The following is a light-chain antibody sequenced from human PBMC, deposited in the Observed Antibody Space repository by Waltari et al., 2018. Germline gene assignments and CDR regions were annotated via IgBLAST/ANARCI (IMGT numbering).Light chain of an antibody. CDR3: HQSGSLPFT. CDR1: QNSGTD. Sequence: ELVLTQSPDFQSATPNEKVTITCRASQNSGTDLHWYQQKPDQSPNLLIRYASRSFSGVPSRFSGSGSGTTFTLTISSLQAEDAATYYCHQSGSLPFTFGPGTKVDIK. V-gene: IGKV6-21*01. J-gene: IGKJ3*01. CDR2: YAS.